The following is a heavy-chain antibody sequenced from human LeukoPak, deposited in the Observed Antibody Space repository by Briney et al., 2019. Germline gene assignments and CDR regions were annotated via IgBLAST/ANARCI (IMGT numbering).Heavy chain of an antibody. V-gene: IGHV4-59*01. D-gene: IGHD6-19*01. Sequence: SETLSLTCTVSGGSISSYYWSWFRQVPGKGLERIGYIYYSGSTNYNPSLKSRVTISVDTSKNQFSLKVNSVTAADTAVYYCARGLAGYSGGDDAFDIWGQGTMVTVSS. CDR2: IYYSGST. CDR3: ARGLAGYSGGDDAFDI. J-gene: IGHJ3*02. CDR1: GGSISSYY.